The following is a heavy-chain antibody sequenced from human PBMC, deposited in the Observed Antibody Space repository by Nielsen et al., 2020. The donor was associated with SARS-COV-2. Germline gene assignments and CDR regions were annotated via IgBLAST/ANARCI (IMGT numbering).Heavy chain of an antibody. D-gene: IGHD6-19*01. CDR2: IYYSGST. J-gene: IGHJ6*02. Sequence: LSLTCAVYGGSFSGYYWSWIRQPPGKGLEWIGYIYYSGSTNYNPSLKSRVTISVDTSKNQFSLKLSSVTAADTAVYYCARRGLAESYGMDVWGQGTTVTVSS. CDR3: ARRGLAESYGMDV. V-gene: IGHV4-59*13. CDR1: GGSFSGYY.